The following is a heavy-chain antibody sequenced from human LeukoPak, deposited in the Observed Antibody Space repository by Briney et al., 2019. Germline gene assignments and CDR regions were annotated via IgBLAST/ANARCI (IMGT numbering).Heavy chain of an antibody. CDR3: ARDKVGTGATHLDY. CDR2: IKEDGSEK. J-gene: IGHJ4*02. Sequence: PGGSLRLSCVVSGFTVSSNYMSWVRQAPGKGLEWVANIKEDGSEKYYVDSVKGRFTISRDNAMNSLYLQMNSLRAEDTAVYYCARDKVGTGATHLDYWGQGTLVTVSS. V-gene: IGHV3-7*01. D-gene: IGHD1-26*01. CDR1: GFTVSSNY.